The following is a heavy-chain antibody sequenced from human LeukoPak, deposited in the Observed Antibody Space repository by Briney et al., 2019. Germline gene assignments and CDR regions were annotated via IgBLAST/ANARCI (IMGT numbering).Heavy chain of an antibody. D-gene: IGHD1-26*01. J-gene: IGHJ5*02. V-gene: IGHV3-48*03. Sequence: PGGSLRLSCAASGFTFSSYEMNWVRQAPGKGLEWVSYISSSGSTIYYADSVKGRFTISRDNAKNSLYLQMNSLRAEDTAVYYCARVEWELLGRGFDPWGQGTLVTVSS. CDR3: ARVEWELLGRGFDP. CDR2: ISSSGSTI. CDR1: GFTFSSYE.